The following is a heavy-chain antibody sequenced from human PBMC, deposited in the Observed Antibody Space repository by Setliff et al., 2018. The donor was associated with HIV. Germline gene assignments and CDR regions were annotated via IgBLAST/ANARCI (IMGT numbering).Heavy chain of an antibody. CDR1: GGIGTYA. CDR3: ARGGRWWGPNNPSPHFYHMDL. D-gene: IGHD2-15*01. J-gene: IGHJ6*03. V-gene: IGHV1-69*10. Sequence: ASVKVSCKASGGIGTYAISWVRQAPGQGLEWMGGSIPNYSVETQKFRDRVSIYVDQSRRTAYMELRNLRFDDTALYFCARGGRWWGPNNPSPHFYHMDLWGSGTSVTSP. CDR2: SIPNYSVE.